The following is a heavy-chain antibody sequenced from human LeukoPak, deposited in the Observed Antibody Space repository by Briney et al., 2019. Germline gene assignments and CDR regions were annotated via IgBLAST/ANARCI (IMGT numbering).Heavy chain of an antibody. V-gene: IGHV1-18*01. CDR3: ARVLPPDQYVDIVATIGWFDP. CDR2: ISAYNGNT. J-gene: IGHJ5*02. CDR1: GYTFTSYG. D-gene: IGHD5-12*01. Sequence: ASVKVSCKASGYTFTSYGISWVRQAPGQGLEWMGWISAYNGNTNYAQKLQGRVTMTTDTSTSTAYMELRSLRSDDTAVYYCARVLPPDQYVDIVATIGWFDPWGQGTLVTVSS.